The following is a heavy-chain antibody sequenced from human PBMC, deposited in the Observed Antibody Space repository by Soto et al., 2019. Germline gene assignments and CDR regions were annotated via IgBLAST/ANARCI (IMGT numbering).Heavy chain of an antibody. J-gene: IGHJ5*02. V-gene: IGHV4-39*02. CDR1: GGSISIRDYY. CDR2: VYYSGST. Sequence: QMQLQESGPGLVKPSETLSLTCTVSGGSISIRDYYWGWIRQPPGMGLEWIGSVYYSGSTYYNPSLKSRVTISVDTSKNQFSLKVSSVTAADTAVYYCARESRYNWFDPWGQGTLVTVSS. CDR3: ARESRYNWFDP.